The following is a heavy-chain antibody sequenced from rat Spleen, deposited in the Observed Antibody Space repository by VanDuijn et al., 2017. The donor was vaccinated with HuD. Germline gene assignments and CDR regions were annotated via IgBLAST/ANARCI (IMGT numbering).Heavy chain of an antibody. D-gene: IGHD1-1*01. J-gene: IGHJ2*01. CDR1: GFTFNKYW. CDR2: ITNTGGNL. Sequence: EVQLVESGGGLVQPGRSLKLSCVASGFTFNKYWMNWIRQAPGKGLEWVASITNTGGNLYYPDSVKGRFTISRDNAHNTLYLQLNSLRSEDTATYYCARENYYSADYWGQGVMVTVSS. CDR3: ARENYYSADY. V-gene: IGHV5-31*01.